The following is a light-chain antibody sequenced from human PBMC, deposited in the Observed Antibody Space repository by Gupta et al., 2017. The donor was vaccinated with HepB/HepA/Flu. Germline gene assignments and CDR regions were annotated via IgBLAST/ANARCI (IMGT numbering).Light chain of an antibody. Sequence: VLTQSPGTLSLSPGDSVTLSCRASQSVSSSYLAWYQQKPGQAPRLLIYGASSRATGIPDRFSGSGSGTDFTLKISRVEPEDVAVYYCKQYVRTPFTFGRGTKVEIK. CDR1: QSVSSSY. CDR3: KQYVRTPFT. J-gene: IGKJ4*01. V-gene: IGKV3-20*01. CDR2: GAS.